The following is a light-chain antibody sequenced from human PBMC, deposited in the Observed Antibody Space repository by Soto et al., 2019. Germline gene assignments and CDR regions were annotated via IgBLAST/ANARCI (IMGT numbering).Light chain of an antibody. Sequence: QPVLTQPPSVSGAPGQRVTISCTGNNSNLGAGYDVHWYQQLPGAAPKLVVFGNRNRPSGVPERFSGSKSGTSASLAITGLQAEDEADYYCQAYDYSLTAFVFGGGTKLNVL. V-gene: IGLV1-40*01. CDR2: GNR. J-gene: IGLJ3*02. CDR1: NSNLGAGYD. CDR3: QAYDYSLTAFV.